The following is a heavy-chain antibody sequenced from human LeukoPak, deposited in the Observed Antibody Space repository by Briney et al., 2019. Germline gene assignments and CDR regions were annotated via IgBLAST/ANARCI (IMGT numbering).Heavy chain of an antibody. CDR2: INPTGGST. Sequence: ASVKVSCKASGYTFTSHYMHWVRQAPEKGLEWMGIINPTGGSTSYAQKFQGRVTMTRDTSTSTDYMELSSLTYEDTAVYYCARGSGSYGYWGQGTLVTVSS. D-gene: IGHD1-26*01. CDR3: ARGSGSYGY. CDR1: GYTFTSHY. J-gene: IGHJ4*02. V-gene: IGHV1-46*01.